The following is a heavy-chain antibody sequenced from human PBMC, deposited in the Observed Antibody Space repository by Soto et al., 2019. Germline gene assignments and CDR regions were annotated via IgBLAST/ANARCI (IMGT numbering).Heavy chain of an antibody. CDR2: INHSGST. CDR3: ARGPTLPDSFGVVIRADDY. J-gene: IGHJ4*02. CDR1: GGSFSGYY. V-gene: IGHV4-34*01. D-gene: IGHD3-3*01. Sequence: SETLSLTCAVYGGSFSGYYWSWIRQPPGKGLEWIGEINHSGSTNYNPSLKSRVTISVDTSKNQFSLKLSSVTAADTAVYYCARGPTLPDSFGVVIRADDYWGQGTLVTVSS.